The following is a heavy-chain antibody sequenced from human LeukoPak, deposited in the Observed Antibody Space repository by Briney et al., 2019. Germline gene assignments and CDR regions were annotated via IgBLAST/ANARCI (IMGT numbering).Heavy chain of an antibody. V-gene: IGHV3-7*01. CDR1: GFTFRTDW. Sequence: GGSLRLSCVASGFTFRTDWMSWVRQAPGKGPEWVASIKHDGSEKYYVDSVKGRFTISTVNAKNSLYLQMNSLRAEDTAVYYCAREWNWGQGSLVTVSS. CDR2: IKHDGSEK. J-gene: IGHJ4*02. CDR3: AREWN.